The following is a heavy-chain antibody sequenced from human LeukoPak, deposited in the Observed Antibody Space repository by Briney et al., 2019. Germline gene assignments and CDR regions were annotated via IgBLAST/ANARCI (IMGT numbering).Heavy chain of an antibody. D-gene: IGHD5-18*01. CDR2: IYHSGST. J-gene: IGHJ4*02. V-gene: IGHV4-38-2*02. Sequence: SETLSLTCTVSGYSISSGYYWGWIRQPPGKGLEWIGSIYHSGSTYYNPSLKSRVTISVDTSKNQFSLKLSSVTAADTAVYYCARRGYSYGTRYFDYWGQGTLVTVSS. CDR1: GYSISSGYY. CDR3: ARRGYSYGTRYFDY.